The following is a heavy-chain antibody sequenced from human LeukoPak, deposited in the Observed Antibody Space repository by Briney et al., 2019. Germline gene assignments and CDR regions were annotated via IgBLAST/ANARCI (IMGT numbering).Heavy chain of an antibody. CDR2: ISWNSGSI. D-gene: IGHD2-15*01. CDR1: GFTFDDYA. V-gene: IGHV3-9*01. CDR3: AKDMSKVVVAQNAFDI. Sequence: GGSLRLSCAASGFTFDDYAMHWVWQAPGKGLEWVSGISWNSGSIGYADSVKGRFTISRDNAKDSLYLQMNSLRAEDTALYYCAKDMSKVVVAQNAFDIWGQGTMVTVSS. J-gene: IGHJ3*02.